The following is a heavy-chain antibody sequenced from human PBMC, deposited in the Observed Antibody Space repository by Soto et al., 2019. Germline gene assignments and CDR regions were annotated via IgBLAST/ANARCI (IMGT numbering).Heavy chain of an antibody. J-gene: IGHJ4*02. Sequence: QVQLVESGGGVVQPGRSLRLSCAASGFTFSSYAMHWVRQAPGKGLEWVAVISYDGSNKYYADSVKGRFTISRDNSKNTLYLQMNSLRAEDTAVYYCARDEAAGTVGHWGQGTLVTVSS. V-gene: IGHV3-30-3*01. CDR3: ARDEAAGTVGH. CDR1: GFTFSSYA. CDR2: ISYDGSNK. D-gene: IGHD6-13*01.